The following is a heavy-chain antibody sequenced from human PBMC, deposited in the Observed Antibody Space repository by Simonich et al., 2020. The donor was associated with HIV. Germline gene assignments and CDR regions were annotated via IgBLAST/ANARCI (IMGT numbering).Heavy chain of an antibody. CDR3: ASGTRFDY. CDR1: GGTFSSHV. J-gene: IGHJ4*02. Sequence: QVQLVQSGAEVKKPGSSVKVSCKASGGTFSSHVISWVRQAPGQGLGWMGGINTYNHNTNDEQKIHELQGRVTMTTETSTSTVYMELRSLTSDDAAVYYCASGTRFDYWGQGTLVIVSS. CDR2: INTYNHNT. V-gene: IGHV1-18*01. D-gene: IGHD1-7*01.